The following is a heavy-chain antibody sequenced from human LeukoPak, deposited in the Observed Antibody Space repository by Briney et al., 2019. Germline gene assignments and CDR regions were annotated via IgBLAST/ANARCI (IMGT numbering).Heavy chain of an antibody. CDR3: ARVPNRGIRDGYNQFDY. J-gene: IGHJ4*02. V-gene: IGHV3-74*01. D-gene: IGHD5-24*01. Sequence: PGGSLRLSCAASGFTFSSYWMHWVRQAPGKGLVWVSRINSDGSSTSYADSVKGRFTISRDNAKNTLYLQMNSLRAEDTAVYYCARVPNRGIRDGYNQFDYWGQGTLVTVSS. CDR2: INSDGSST. CDR1: GFTFSSYW.